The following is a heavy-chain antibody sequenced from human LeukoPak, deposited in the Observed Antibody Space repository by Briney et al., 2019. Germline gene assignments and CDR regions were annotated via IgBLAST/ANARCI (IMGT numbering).Heavy chain of an antibody. D-gene: IGHD2-2*01. CDR1: GDSVSSNNVT. J-gene: IGHJ5*02. Sequence: SQTLSLTCAISGDSVSSNNVTWNWTRQSPSRGLEWLGRTYYRSTWYNDYAVSVRGRITVNPDTSKNQFSLHLNSVTPEDTAVYYCARRLTQYDCFDPWGQGILVTVSS. CDR3: ARRLTQYDCFDP. V-gene: IGHV6-1*01. CDR2: TYYRSTWYN.